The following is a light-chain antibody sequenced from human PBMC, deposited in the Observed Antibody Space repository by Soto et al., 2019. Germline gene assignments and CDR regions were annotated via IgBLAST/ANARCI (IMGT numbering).Light chain of an antibody. J-gene: IGLJ1*01. Sequence: QLVLTQSPSASASLGASVKLTCTLSSGHSSYAIAWHQLQPEKGPRYLMKLNSDGSHSKGDGIPDRFSGSSSGAERYLTIASLQSEDEADYYCQTWVTGIYVFGTGTKVTVL. CDR2: LNSDGSH. CDR1: SGHSSYA. V-gene: IGLV4-69*01. CDR3: QTWVTGIYV.